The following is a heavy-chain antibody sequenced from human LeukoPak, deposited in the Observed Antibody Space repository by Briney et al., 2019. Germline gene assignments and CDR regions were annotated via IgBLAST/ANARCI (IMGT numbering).Heavy chain of an antibody. J-gene: IGHJ5*02. CDR1: GGSISSRSYY. CDR2: IYYSGST. CDR3: ARGRGAAAGTGFHNWFDP. D-gene: IGHD6-13*01. V-gene: IGHV4-39*01. Sequence: SETLSLTCTVSGGSISSRSYYWAWIRQPPGKGLEWIGSIYYSGSTYYNPSLKSRVTISVDTSKNQFSLKLSSVTAADTAVYYCARGRGAAAGTGFHNWFDPWGQGTLVTVSS.